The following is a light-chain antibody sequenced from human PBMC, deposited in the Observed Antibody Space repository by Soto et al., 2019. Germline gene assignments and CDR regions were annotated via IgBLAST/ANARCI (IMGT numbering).Light chain of an antibody. Sequence: EIVLTQSPGTLSLSPGERATLSCRASQSLSSSSSLAWYQQKPGQAPRLLIYGSSSRATGIPDRFSGSGSGTDFTLTISRLGLEDFAVYYCQQYGSSPRELTFGGGTKVEIK. CDR3: QQYGSSPRELT. CDR2: GSS. CDR1: QSLSSSSS. J-gene: IGKJ4*01. V-gene: IGKV3-20*01.